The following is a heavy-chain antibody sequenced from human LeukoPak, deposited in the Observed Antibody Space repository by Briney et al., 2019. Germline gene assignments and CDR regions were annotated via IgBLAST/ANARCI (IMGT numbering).Heavy chain of an antibody. V-gene: IGHV3-7*03. CDR1: GFTTHYW. CDR2: IDRDGRVQ. D-gene: IGHD3-10*01. CDR3: AKSAYGSGIFYIFNDY. J-gene: IGHJ4*02. Sequence: GGSLRLSCTASGFTTHYWLNWVRQSPGKGLEWVANIDRDGRVQHYVDSVEGRFTISRDNSKNTLYLQMNSLRAEDTALYYCAKSAYGSGIFYIFNDYWGQGTLVTVSS.